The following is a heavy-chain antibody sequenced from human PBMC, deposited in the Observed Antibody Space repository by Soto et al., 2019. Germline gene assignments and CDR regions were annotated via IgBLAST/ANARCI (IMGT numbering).Heavy chain of an antibody. D-gene: IGHD3-16*01. J-gene: IGHJ4*02. CDR2: IYSGGSI. Sequence: VQLVESGGGLIQAGGSLRLSCAVSGFTVSTNFMMWVRQAPGKGLEWVSLIYSGGSISYADSVKGRFTISRDGSMNMLYLQMNSLTAEDTAVYYCARAGNGQRGRPHWGQGTLVPVSS. CDR3: ARAGNGQRGRPH. CDR1: GFTVSTNF. V-gene: IGHV3-53*02.